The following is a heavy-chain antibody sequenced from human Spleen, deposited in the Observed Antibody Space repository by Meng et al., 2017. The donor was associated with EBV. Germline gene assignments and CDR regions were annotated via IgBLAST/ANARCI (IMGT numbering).Heavy chain of an antibody. CDR2: IYQSGSA. CDR1: GGSINNGGYA. J-gene: IGHJ5*02. D-gene: IGHD4-17*01. CDR3: ARGGGYGDYEGWFDP. V-gene: IGHV4-30-2*01. Sequence: QVPPLESGTGLFKPSKTLSLTCAVAGGSINNGGYAWRWIRPPPGKGLDWIGYIYQSGSAYYNPSLKSRVTMSVDMSKNQFSLKLSSVTAADTAVYYCARGGGYGDYEGWFDPRGQGTLVTVSS.